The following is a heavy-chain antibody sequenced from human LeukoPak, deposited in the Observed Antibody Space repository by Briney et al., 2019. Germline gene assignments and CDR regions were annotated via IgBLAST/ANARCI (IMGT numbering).Heavy chain of an antibody. CDR1: GGSFSGYY. Sequence: SETLSLTCAVYGGSFSGYYWSWIRQPPGKGLEWIGEINHSGSTNYNPPLKSRVTISVDTSKNQFSLKLSSVTAADTAVYCCARDRGFAPYFDYRGQGTLVTVYS. CDR2: INHSGST. V-gene: IGHV4-34*01. CDR3: ARDRGFAPYFDY. J-gene: IGHJ4*02. D-gene: IGHD3-10*01.